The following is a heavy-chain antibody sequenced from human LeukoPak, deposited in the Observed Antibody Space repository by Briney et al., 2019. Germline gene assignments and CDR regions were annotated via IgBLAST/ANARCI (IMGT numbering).Heavy chain of an antibody. CDR3: VRIQRGAVDY. D-gene: IGHD1-26*01. Sequence: PSETLSLTCTVSGGSGGSISSSSYYWGWIRQPPGKGPEWIGMIYYTGNTHYNPSLKSRVTISADTSKNQFSLKLSSVNAADTAMYYCVRIQRGAVDYWGQGTLVIVSS. CDR1: GGSGGSISSSSYY. V-gene: IGHV4-39*01. J-gene: IGHJ4*02. CDR2: IYYTGNT.